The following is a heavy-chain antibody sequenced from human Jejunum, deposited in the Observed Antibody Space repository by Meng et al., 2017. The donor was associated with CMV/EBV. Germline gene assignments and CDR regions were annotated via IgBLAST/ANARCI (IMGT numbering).Heavy chain of an antibody. CDR3: ARAPDCGGDCFRLDY. Sequence: GASFGSVFCYRRCIRQPPGEAWGYIVHGYCDTSTSYHPSLRSRLTISLDMSRNEFSLRLNSGTAADTAMYYCARAPDCGGDCFRLDYWGRGALVTVSS. J-gene: IGHJ4*02. D-gene: IGHD2-21*01. CDR1: GASFGSVFCY. CDR2: GYCDTST. V-gene: IGHV4-61*01.